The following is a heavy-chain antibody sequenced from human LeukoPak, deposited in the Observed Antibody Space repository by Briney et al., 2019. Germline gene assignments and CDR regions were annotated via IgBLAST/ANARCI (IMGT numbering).Heavy chain of an antibody. J-gene: IGHJ5*02. CDR2: ISYDGSNK. CDR3: ARNRRQWLVMGGNWFDP. CDR1: GFTFSSYA. V-gene: IGHV3-30-3*01. Sequence: PGGSLRLSCAASGFTFSSYAMHWVRQAPGKGLEWVAVISYDGSNKYYADSVKGRFTISRDNSKNTLYLQMNSLRAEDTAVYYCARNRRQWLVMGGNWFDPWGQGTLVTVSS. D-gene: IGHD6-19*01.